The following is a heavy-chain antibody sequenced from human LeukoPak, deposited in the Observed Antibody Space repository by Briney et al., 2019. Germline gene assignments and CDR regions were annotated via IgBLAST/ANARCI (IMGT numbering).Heavy chain of an antibody. CDR1: GGSISTHY. V-gene: IGHV4-59*11. CDR3: ATIKRGSIFGYFDF. CDR2: VLDSERT. J-gene: IGHJ4*02. D-gene: IGHD5-18*01. Sequence: PSETLSLTCTVSGGSISTHYWSWIRQPPGKGLEWIGYVLDSERTKDNPSLMSRATLSADTSKNQFSLRLTSVTAADSAVYYCATIKRGSIFGYFDFWGQGVLVTVSS.